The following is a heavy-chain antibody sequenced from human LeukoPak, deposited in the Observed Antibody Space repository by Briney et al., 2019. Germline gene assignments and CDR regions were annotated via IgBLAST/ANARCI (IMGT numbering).Heavy chain of an antibody. CDR1: GGSFSGYY. D-gene: IGHD6-13*01. J-gene: IGHJ4*02. V-gene: IGHV4-34*01. CDR2: INHSGST. CDR3: ARSTIAAARGGDFDY. Sequence: SETLSLTCAVYGGSFSGYYCTWIRQPPGKGLEWSGEINHSGSTNYNPSLKSRVTISVDTSKNQFSLKLSSVTAADTAVYYCARSTIAAARGGDFDYWGQGTLVTVSS.